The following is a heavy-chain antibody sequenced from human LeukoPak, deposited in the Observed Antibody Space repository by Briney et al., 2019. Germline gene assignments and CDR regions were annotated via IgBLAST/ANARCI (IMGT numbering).Heavy chain of an antibody. D-gene: IGHD6-13*01. V-gene: IGHV4-59*08. CDR1: GGSISSYY. CDR3: ARHARGYSSS. Sequence: SETLSLTCTVSGGSISSYYWSWIRQPPGKGLEWIGYIHYSGSTNYNPSLKSRVTISVDTSKNQFSLKLSSVTAADTAVYYCARHARGYSSSWGQGTLVTVSS. J-gene: IGHJ4*02. CDR2: IHYSGST.